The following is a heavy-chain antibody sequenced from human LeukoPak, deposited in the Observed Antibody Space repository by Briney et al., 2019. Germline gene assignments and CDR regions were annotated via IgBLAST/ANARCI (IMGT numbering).Heavy chain of an antibody. CDR2: IIPIFGTA. V-gene: IGHV1-69*01. J-gene: IGHJ5*02. CDR1: GGTFSSYA. CDR3: ARENLYSSSWYGGWFDP. D-gene: IGHD6-13*01. Sequence: ASVKVSCKASGGTFSSYAISWVRQAPGQGLEWMGGIIPIFGTANYAQKFQGRVTITADESTSTAYMELSSLRSEDTAVYYCARENLYSSSWYGGWFDPWGQGTLVTVSS.